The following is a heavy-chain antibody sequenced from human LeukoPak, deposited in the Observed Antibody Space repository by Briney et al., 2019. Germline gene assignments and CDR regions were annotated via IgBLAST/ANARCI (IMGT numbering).Heavy chain of an antibody. CDR3: ARGDYMDV. V-gene: IGHV1-18*01. J-gene: IGHJ6*03. Sequence: GASVKVSCKASGYTFTSYGISWVRQAPGQGLEWMGWISAYNGNTNYAQKFQGRVTITADESTSTAYMELSSLRSEDTAVYYCARGDYMDVWGKGTTLTISS. CDR2: ISAYNGNT. CDR1: GYTFTSYG.